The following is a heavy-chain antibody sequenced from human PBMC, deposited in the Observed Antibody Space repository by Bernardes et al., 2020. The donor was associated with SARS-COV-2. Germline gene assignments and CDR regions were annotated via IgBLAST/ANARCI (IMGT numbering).Heavy chain of an antibody. Sequence: GGSLRLSCAGSGFIISDNYMAWVRQAPGKGLEWVSFIYSGGDTYYADSVKGRFTISRDISANTLYLQMNSLRAEDTAVYYCAKEPPGFRGWFDNWGLGTLVTVSS. CDR1: GFIISDNY. J-gene: IGHJ4*02. V-gene: IGHV3-53*01. CDR2: IYSGGDT. D-gene: IGHD6-19*01. CDR3: AKEPPGFRGWFDN.